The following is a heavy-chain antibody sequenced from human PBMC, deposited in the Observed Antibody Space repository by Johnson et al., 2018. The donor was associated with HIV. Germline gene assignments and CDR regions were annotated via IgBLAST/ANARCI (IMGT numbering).Heavy chain of an antibody. D-gene: IGHD5-18*01. CDR1: GFTFTNAW. J-gene: IGHJ3*02. V-gene: IGHV3-15*01. CDR3: TTDKQLWLTVDI. Sequence: VQLVESGGGLVKPGGSLRLSCAASGFTFTNAWMTWVRQAPGKGLEWVGRIKSKSYGGTIDYAAPVKGRFTISRDDSKNTLYLQMNSLKTEDTAVYYCTTDKQLWLTVDIWGQGTMVTVSS. CDR2: IKSKSYGGTI.